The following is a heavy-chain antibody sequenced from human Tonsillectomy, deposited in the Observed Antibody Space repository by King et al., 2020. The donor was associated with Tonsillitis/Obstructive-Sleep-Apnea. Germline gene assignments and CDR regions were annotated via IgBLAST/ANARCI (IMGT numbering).Heavy chain of an antibody. CDR3: AKDRCSTNCYFRD. J-gene: IGHJ4*02. V-gene: IGHV3-30*18. CDR1: GFTFSSYG. CDR2: ISNDGSNK. D-gene: IGHD2-2*01. Sequence: VQLVESGGGVVQPGRSLRLSCAASGFTFSSYGMHWVRQAPGKGLEWVAVISNDGSNKYYADSVKGRFTISRDNSKNTLYLQMSSLRPEDTAVYYCAKDRCSTNCYFRDWGQGALVTVSS.